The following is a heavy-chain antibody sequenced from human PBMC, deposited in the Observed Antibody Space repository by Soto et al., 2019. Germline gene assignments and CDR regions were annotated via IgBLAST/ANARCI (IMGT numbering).Heavy chain of an antibody. Sequence: SETLSLTCSVSGGSISSGYYYWSWIRQPPGKGLEWIGNIYYSGNTYYNPSLKSRLIISIDTSKNQFSLKVGSVTAARHEASTILGVVLTAGMDVWGQGTTVTVSS. D-gene: IGHD3-3*01. CDR1: GGSISSGYYY. CDR2: IYYSGNT. J-gene: IGHJ6*02. V-gene: IGHV4-30-4*03. CDR3: LGVVLTAGMDV.